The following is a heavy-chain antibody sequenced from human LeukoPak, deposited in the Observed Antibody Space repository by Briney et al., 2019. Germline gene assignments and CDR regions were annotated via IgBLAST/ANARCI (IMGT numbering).Heavy chain of an antibody. J-gene: IGHJ4*02. CDR2: VKQDGSEK. CDR1: GFTFSSYW. V-gene: IGHV3-7*01. CDR3: ASSGYSSGWRPIDY. D-gene: IGHD6-19*01. Sequence: GGSLRLSCAASGFTFSSYWMSWVCQAPGKGLEWVANVKQDGSEKYYVDSVKGRFTISRDNAKNSLYLQMNSLRAEDTAVYYCASSGYSSGWRPIDYWGQGTLVTVSS.